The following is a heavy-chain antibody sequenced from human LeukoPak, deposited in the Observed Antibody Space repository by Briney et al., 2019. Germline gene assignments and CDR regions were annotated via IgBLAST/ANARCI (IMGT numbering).Heavy chain of an antibody. J-gene: IGHJ4*02. D-gene: IGHD6-19*01. CDR3: ARDEGDSSGWIRPFDY. CDR2: ISAYNGNT. CDR1: GYTFTSYG. Sequence: ASVKVSCKASGYTFTSYGISWVRQAPGQGLEWMGWISAYNGNTNCAQKLQGRVTMTTDTSTSTAYMELRSLRSDDTAVYYCARDEGDSSGWIRPFDYWGQGTLVTVSS. V-gene: IGHV1-18*04.